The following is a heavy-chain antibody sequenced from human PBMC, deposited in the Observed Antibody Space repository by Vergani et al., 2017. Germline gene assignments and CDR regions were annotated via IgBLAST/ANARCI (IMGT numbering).Heavy chain of an antibody. J-gene: IGHJ6*03. Sequence: EVQLVESGGGLVQPGRSLRLSCAASGFTFDDYAMHWVRQAPGKGLEWVSGISWNSGSIGYADSVKGRFTISRDNAKNSLYLQMNSLRAEDTALYYCARGTSCSSTSCYRFGYYYYYYMDVWGKGTTVTVSS. CDR3: ARGTSCSSTSCYRFGYYYYYYMDV. CDR1: GFTFDDYA. D-gene: IGHD2-2*01. CDR2: ISWNSGSI. V-gene: IGHV3-9*01.